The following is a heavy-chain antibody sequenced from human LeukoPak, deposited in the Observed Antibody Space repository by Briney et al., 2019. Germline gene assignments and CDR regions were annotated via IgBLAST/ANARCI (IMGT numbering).Heavy chain of an antibody. CDR1: GGSSSSGDYY. J-gene: IGHJ4*02. CDR3: ARDYYDSSGPSSY. V-gene: IGHV4-30-4*08. CDR2: IYYSGST. Sequence: SETLSLXCTVSGGSSSSGDYYWSWSRQPPGKGPEWIGYIYYSGSTYYNPSLKSRVTISVDTSKNQFSLKLSSVTAADTAVYYCARDYYDSSGPSSYWGQGTLVTVSS. D-gene: IGHD3-22*01.